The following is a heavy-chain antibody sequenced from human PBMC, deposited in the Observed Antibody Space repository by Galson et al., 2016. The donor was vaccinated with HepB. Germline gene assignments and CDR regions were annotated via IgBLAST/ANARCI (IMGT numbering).Heavy chain of an antibody. CDR3: ARDSPIWD. CDR2: LYRDGST. Sequence: SLRLSCAVSGLTVSGDYMSWVRQAPGKGLEWVSVLYRDGSTYYADSVEGRFTISRDNSRNTLYLQMNSLRVEDTAMYYCARDSPIWDWGQGTLATVSS. D-gene: IGHD3-9*01. CDR1: GLTVSGDY. V-gene: IGHV3-53*01. J-gene: IGHJ4*02.